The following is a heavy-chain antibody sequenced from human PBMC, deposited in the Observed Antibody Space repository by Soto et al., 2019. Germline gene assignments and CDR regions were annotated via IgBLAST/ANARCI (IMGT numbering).Heavy chain of an antibody. CDR2: ISSSSSTI. Sequence: GGSLRLSCAASGFTFSSYCMNWVRQAPGKWLEWVSYISSSSSTIYYADSVKGRLNIYKDNDKNTLYVQMNSLRDEDTAVYYCAIYSNGYYLSVWGQGTTVTVSS. CDR3: AIYSNGYYLSV. J-gene: IGHJ6*02. CDR1: GFTFSSYC. D-gene: IGHD3-22*01. V-gene: IGHV3-48*02.